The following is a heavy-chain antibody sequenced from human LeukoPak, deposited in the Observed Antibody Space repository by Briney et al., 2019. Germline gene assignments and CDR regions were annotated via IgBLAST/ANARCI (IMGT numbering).Heavy chain of an antibody. CDR3: VRLFGGVTTFDY. J-gene: IGHJ4*02. D-gene: IGHD4-17*01. Sequence: GGSLRLSCAASGFTFSAHWMSWVRQGPGKGLDWVASINPDGSGTRYVDSVRGRFTISRDNAQNSLYLHMNSLSAEDTAVYYCVRLFGGVTTFDYWGQGTLITVSS. CDR2: INPDGSGT. V-gene: IGHV3-7*01. CDR1: GFTFSAHW.